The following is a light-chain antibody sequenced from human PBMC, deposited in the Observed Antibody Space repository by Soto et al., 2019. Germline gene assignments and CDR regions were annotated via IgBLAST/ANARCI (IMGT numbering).Light chain of an antibody. CDR3: SSYTDDRSYA. Sequence: QSVLTQPASVSGSPGQSITISCIGTRSDIGGYNYVSWHQQHPGKAPKLMIYDAYERPLGVSNRFSGSRSGNTASLTISGLQNEDEADYYCSSYTDDRSYAFGSGTKVTGL. CDR2: DAY. J-gene: IGLJ1*01. CDR1: RSDIGGYNY. V-gene: IGLV2-14*03.